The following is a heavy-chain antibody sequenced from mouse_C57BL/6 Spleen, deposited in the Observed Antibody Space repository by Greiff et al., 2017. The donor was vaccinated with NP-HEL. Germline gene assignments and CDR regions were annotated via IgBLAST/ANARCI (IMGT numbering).Heavy chain of an antibody. CDR3: ARDSFYDSYWYFDV. CDR1: GFTFSDYY. D-gene: IGHD2-3*01. CDR2: INYDGSST. Sequence: EVKLVESEGGLVQPGSSMKLSCTASGFTFSDYYMAWVRQVPEKGLEWVANINYDGSSTYYLDSLKSRFTISRDNAKNILYLQMSSLKSEDTATYYCARDSFYDSYWYFDVWGTGTTVTVSS. V-gene: IGHV5-16*01. J-gene: IGHJ1*03.